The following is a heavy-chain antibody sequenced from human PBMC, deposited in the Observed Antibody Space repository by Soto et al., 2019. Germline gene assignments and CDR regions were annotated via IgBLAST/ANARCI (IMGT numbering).Heavy chain of an antibody. J-gene: IGHJ4*02. Sequence: SETLSLTCTVSGGSISSYYWSWIRQPPGKGLEWIGYIYYSGSTDYNPSLKSRVTISVDTSKNQFSLKLSSVTAADTAVYYCAREVSSGAFDYWGQGTLVTVSS. CDR2: IYYSGST. D-gene: IGHD3-10*01. CDR3: AREVSSGAFDY. CDR1: GGSISSYY. V-gene: IGHV4-59*01.